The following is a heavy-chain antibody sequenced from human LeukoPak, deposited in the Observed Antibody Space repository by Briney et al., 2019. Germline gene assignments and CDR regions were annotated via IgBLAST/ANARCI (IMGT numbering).Heavy chain of an antibody. J-gene: IGHJ4*02. V-gene: IGHV3-21*01. CDR2: ITSGGDYI. CDR1: GFTFNTFN. Sequence: GGSLRLSCAASGFTFNTFNMNWVRQSPGKGLEWVSFITSGGDYIYYADSVKGRFTTSRDNAKNSLSLQLNSLRVEDTAVYYCARGHYDVLAASYKWTPDYWGQGTLVTVSS. D-gene: IGHD3-9*01. CDR3: ARGHYDVLAASYKWTPDY.